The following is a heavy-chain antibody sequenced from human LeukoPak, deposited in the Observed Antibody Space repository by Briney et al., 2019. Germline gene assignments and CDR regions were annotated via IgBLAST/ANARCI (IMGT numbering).Heavy chain of an antibody. J-gene: IGHJ4*02. V-gene: IGHV3-74*01. CDR1: GFTFSSYW. D-gene: IGHD3-9*01. CDR3: ARDPYYDILTGYVRD. Sequence: GGSLRLSCAASGFTFSSYWMHWVRQVPGKGLVWVSRINSDGSSTNYADSVKGRFTISRDNAKNTLYLQMNSLRAEDTAVYYCARDPYYDILTGYVRDWGQGTLVTVSS. CDR2: INSDGSST.